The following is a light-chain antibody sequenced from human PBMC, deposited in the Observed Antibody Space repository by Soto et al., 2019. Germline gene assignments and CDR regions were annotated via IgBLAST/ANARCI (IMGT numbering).Light chain of an antibody. CDR3: QQYKNWPLLT. CDR1: QSVSSN. CDR2: DAS. Sequence: EIVMTQSPATLSVSPGERATLSCRASQSVSSNLAWYQQKPGQAPRLLIYDASTRATGLPARFSGSGSGTEFTLTVSSLQSEDFAVYYCQQYKNWPLLTIGQGTRLEIK. J-gene: IGKJ5*01. V-gene: IGKV3-15*01.